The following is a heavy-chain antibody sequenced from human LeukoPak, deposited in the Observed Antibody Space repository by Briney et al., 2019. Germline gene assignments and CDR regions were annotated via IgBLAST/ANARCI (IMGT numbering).Heavy chain of an antibody. V-gene: IGHV3-7*03. CDR2: IKQDGSEK. Sequence: PGGSLRLSCAASGFTFSSYWMSWVRQAPGKGLEWVANIKQDGSEKYYVDSVKGRFTISRDNAKNSLYLQMNSLRAEDTAVYYCASPKTPSGSYGDFDYWGQGTLVTVFS. D-gene: IGHD1-26*01. CDR1: GFTFSSYW. J-gene: IGHJ4*02. CDR3: ASPKTPSGSYGDFDY.